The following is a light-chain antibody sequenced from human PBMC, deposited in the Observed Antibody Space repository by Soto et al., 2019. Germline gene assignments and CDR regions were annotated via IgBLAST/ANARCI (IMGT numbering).Light chain of an antibody. CDR1: SSNIGNNF. J-gene: IGLJ3*02. CDR2: SDD. V-gene: IGLV1-47*02. Sequence: QSVLTQPPSASGTPGQTVTISCSGGSSNIGNNFVSWYQQLSGTAPKLLIYSDDHRPSGVPDRVSGSKSATSASLAISGRRSAEEADYYCSTWYASLSGRVFGGGTKLTVL. CDR3: STWYASLSGRV.